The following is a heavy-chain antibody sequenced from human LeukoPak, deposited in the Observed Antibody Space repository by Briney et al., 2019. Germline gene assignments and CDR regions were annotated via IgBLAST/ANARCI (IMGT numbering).Heavy chain of an antibody. CDR3: ARVVVVAAYNWFDP. V-gene: IGHV4-61*02. CDR2: IYTSGST. J-gene: IGHJ5*02. D-gene: IGHD2-15*01. Sequence: PSETLSLTCTVSGGSISSGSYYWSWIRQPAGKGLEWIGRIYTSGSTNYNPSLKSRVTISVGTSKNQFSLKLSSVTAADTAVYYCARVVVVAAYNWFDPWGQGTLVTVSS. CDR1: GGSISSGSYY.